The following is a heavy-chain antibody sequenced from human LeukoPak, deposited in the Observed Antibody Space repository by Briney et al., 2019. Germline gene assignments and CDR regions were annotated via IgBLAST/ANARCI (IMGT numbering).Heavy chain of an antibody. D-gene: IGHD1-26*01. J-gene: IGHJ4*02. CDR3: TRSPSLGGRYWGFDY. CDR2: ISGSGGST. V-gene: IGHV3-23*01. Sequence: GGSLRLSCAASGFTFSSFAMSWVRQAPRKGLEWVSIISGSGGSTYYADSVKGRFTISRDNSKNTLYLQMNSLRAEDTAVYYCTRSPSLGGRYWGFDYWGQGALVTVSS. CDR1: GFTFSSFA.